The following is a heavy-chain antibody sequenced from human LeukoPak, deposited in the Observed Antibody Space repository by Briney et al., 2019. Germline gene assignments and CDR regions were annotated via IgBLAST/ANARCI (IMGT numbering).Heavy chain of an antibody. Sequence: GGSLRLSCAASGFTFSSYGMNWVRQAPGKGLEWISYISSSSTIYYADSVRGRFTISRDNAKNSLYLQMNSLRAEDTAVYYCARQIGYSSGYYHYGMDIWGQGTTVTVS. D-gene: IGHD6-19*01. V-gene: IGHV3-48*04. CDR3: ARQIGYSSGYYHYGMDI. J-gene: IGHJ6*02. CDR2: ISSSSTI. CDR1: GFTFSSYG.